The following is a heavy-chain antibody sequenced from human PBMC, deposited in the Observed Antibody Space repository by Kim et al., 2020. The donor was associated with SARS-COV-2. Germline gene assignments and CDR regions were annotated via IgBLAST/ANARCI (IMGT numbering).Heavy chain of an antibody. CDR3: ARANLGYTFDD. J-gene: IGHJ4*02. D-gene: IGHD5-12*01. V-gene: IGHV3-33*05. Sequence: GSLRLSCAASGFSLSSGAMHWVRQGPDKGLEWVAVISYDGNTQYYRESVKGRFAISRDISKNTLYLHMNSLRVEDTAVYYCARANLGYTFDDWGQGTLVIVSS. CDR2: ISYDGNTQ. CDR1: GFSLSSGA.